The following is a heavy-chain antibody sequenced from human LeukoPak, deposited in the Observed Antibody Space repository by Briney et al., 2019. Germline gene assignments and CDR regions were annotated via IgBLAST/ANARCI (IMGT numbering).Heavy chain of an antibody. CDR3: AKDLERRFDY. CDR1: GFTFSSYS. CDR2: ISGSGGST. D-gene: IGHD1-1*01. V-gene: IGHV3-23*01. Sequence: GGSLRLSCAASGFTFSSYSMNWVRQAPGKGLEWVSAISGSGGSTYYADSVKGRFTISRDNSKNTLYLQMNSLRAEDTAVYYCAKDLERRFDYWGQGTLVTVSS. J-gene: IGHJ4*02.